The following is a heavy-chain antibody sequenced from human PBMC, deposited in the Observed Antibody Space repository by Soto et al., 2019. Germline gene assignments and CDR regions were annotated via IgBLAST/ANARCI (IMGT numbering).Heavy chain of an antibody. CDR1: GFTFSSSA. CDR2: ITHSGGYT. Sequence: PGGSLRLSCAASGFTFSSSAMLWVRQAPGKGLEWVSAITHSGGYTSYTDSVKGRFTISRDNSKNTLFLQMNSLRAEDAALYYCATGSYCSSAACLAAEWGQGTLVTVSS. D-gene: IGHD2-2*01. CDR3: ATGSYCSSAACLAAE. V-gene: IGHV3-23*01. J-gene: IGHJ4*02.